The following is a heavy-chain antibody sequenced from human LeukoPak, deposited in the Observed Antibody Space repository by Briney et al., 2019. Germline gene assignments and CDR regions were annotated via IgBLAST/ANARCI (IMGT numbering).Heavy chain of an antibody. CDR3: ARRVRFTMAHDY. CDR2: INHSGST. V-gene: IGHV4-34*01. J-gene: IGHJ4*02. D-gene: IGHD3-10*01. CDR1: GGSFSGYY. Sequence: TSETLSLTCAVYGGSFSGYYWSWIRQPPGKGLEWIGEINHSGSTNYNPSLKSRVTISVDTSKNQFSLKLSSVTAADTAVYYCARRVRFTMAHDYWGQGTLVTVSS.